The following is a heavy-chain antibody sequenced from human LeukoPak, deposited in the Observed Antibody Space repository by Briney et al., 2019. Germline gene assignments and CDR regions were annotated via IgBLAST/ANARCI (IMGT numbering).Heavy chain of an antibody. V-gene: IGHV4-34*01. Sequence: SETLSLTCIVSGGSISTGDYYWSWIRQPPGKGLEWIGEINHSGSTNYNPSLKSRVTISVDTSKNQFSLKLSSVTAADTAVYYCARCGPDIVVVPAAIPEGWFDPWGQGTLVTVSS. CDR2: INHSGST. CDR3: ARCGPDIVVVPAAIPEGWFDP. D-gene: IGHD2-2*02. J-gene: IGHJ5*02. CDR1: GGSISTGDYY.